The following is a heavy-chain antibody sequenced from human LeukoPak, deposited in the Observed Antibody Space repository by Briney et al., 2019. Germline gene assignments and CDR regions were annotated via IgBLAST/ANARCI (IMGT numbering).Heavy chain of an antibody. D-gene: IGHD4-23*01. V-gene: IGHV1-69*04. CDR3: ARAGAPYSGTLDY. CDR1: GGTFSSYA. CDR2: IIPILGIA. Sequence: SVKVSCKASGGTFSSYAISWVRQAPGQGLEWMGRIIPILGIANYAQKFQGRVTITADKSTSTAYMELSSLRSEDTAVYYCARAGAPYSGTLDYWGQGTLVTVSS. J-gene: IGHJ4*02.